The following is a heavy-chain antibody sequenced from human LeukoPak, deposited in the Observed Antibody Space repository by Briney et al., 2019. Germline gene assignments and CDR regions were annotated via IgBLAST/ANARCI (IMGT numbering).Heavy chain of an antibody. D-gene: IGHD6-6*01. J-gene: IGHJ4*02. CDR2: MYYSGNT. CDR1: GASLSSYY. Sequence: PSETLSLTCTVSGASLSSYYWSWIRQPPGKGLEWIGYMYYSGNTNYNPSLKSRVTFSVDTSKNQFSLKLSSVTAAGTAVYYCASTSGQLLVHYFDYWGQGTLVTVSS. V-gene: IGHV4-59*01. CDR3: ASTSGQLLVHYFDY.